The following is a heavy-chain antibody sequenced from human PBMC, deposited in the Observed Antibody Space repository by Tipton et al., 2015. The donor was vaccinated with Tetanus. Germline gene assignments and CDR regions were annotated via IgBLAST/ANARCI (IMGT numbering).Heavy chain of an antibody. CDR3: ATSGMVGSGYRVDY. V-gene: IGHV3-15*07. Sequence: SLRLSCATSGLFFKNAWMNWVRQAPGKGLEWVGRIKSKADGGTTDYSARVKDRFSISRDDSKDTLFLQGNSLKAEDTAVYYCATSGMVGSGYRVDYWGRGTLVVVSS. CDR1: GLFFKNAW. CDR2: IKSKADGGTT. J-gene: IGHJ4*02. D-gene: IGHD3-9*01.